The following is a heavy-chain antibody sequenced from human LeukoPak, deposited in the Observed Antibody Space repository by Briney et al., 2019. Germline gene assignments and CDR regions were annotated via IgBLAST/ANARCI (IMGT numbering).Heavy chain of an antibody. CDR2: IYYSGST. J-gene: IGHJ4*02. V-gene: IGHV4-61*03. CDR3: ARTGYSSTNMDFDY. D-gene: IGHD6-13*01. Sequence: PSETLSLTCTVSGGSISSSRYYWAWIRQSPGKGLEWIGYIYYSGSTNYNPSLRSRVTISVDTSKNHFSLKLSSVTAADTAVYYCARTGYSSTNMDFDYWGQGTLVTVSS. CDR1: GGSISSSRYY.